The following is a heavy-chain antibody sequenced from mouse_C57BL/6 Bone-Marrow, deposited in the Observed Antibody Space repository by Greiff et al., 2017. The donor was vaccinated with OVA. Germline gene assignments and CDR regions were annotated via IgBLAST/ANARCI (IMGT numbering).Heavy chain of an antibody. Sequence: VQLQQSGAELARPGASVKLSCKASGYTFTSYGISWVKQRTGQGLEWIGEIYPRSGNTYYNEKFKGKATLTADKSSSTAYMELRSLTSEDSAVYFCARSGSSGAYWGQGTLVTVSA. CDR2: IYPRSGNT. J-gene: IGHJ3*01. CDR3: ARSGSSGAY. V-gene: IGHV1-81*01. D-gene: IGHD3-1*01. CDR1: GYTFTSYG.